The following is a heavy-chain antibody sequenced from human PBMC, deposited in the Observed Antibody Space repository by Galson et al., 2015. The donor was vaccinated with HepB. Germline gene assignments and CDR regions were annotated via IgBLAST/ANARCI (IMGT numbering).Heavy chain of an antibody. CDR1: GGTFSSYA. D-gene: IGHD3-22*01. CDR3: ARDCIYYDSSVYGGGGYYGMDV. J-gene: IGHJ6*02. CDR2: IIPIFGTA. V-gene: IGHV1-69*13. Sequence: SVKVSCKASGGTFSSYAISWVRQAPGQGLEWMGGIIPIFGTANYAQKFQGRVTITADESTSTAYMELSSLRSEDTAVYYCARDCIYYDSSVYGGGGYYGMDVWGQGTTVTVSS.